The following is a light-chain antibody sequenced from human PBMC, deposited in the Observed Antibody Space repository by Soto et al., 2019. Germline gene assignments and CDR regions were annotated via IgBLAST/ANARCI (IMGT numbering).Light chain of an antibody. CDR1: SSDVGRYNL. CDR2: EDI. V-gene: IGLV2-23*01. Sequence: QSALTQPASVSGSPGQSITISCTETSSDVGRYNLVSWYQQHPGKAPKLIIYEDIERPSGVSSRFSGSKSGNTASLTISGLQTEDEAHYYCCSYAGGTSVVFGGGTKLTVL. J-gene: IGLJ2*01. CDR3: CSYAGGTSVV.